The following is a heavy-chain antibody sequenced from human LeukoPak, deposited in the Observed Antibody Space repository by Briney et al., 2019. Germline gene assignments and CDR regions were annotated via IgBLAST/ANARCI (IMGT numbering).Heavy chain of an antibody. Sequence: SGGSLRLSCAASGFTFDDFGMTWVRQAPGKGLEWVSGLNWNGGYTDYADSVKGRFTISRDNAKNSLYLQMNSLRAEDTAVYYCARPSRPYRSTEYFQHWGQGTLVIVSS. J-gene: IGHJ1*01. D-gene: IGHD6-13*01. CDR1: GFTFDDFG. V-gene: IGHV3-20*04. CDR2: LNWNGGYT. CDR3: ARPSRPYRSTEYFQH.